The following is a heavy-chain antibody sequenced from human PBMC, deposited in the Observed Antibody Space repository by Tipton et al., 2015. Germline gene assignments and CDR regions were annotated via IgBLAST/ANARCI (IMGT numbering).Heavy chain of an antibody. CDR3: ARDRTAYFWSGYYTEGDAFDL. J-gene: IGHJ3*01. CDR2: LWYDGTFT. Sequence: SLRLSCAASGFTFSSYGMHWVRQAPGKGLEWVGSLWYDGTFTYYAESVEGRFTISRDNSKNTLSLQLHSLRVEDTAMYYCARDRTAYFWSGYYTEGDAFDLWGQGTMVTVSS. CDR1: GFTFSSYG. D-gene: IGHD3-3*01. V-gene: IGHV3-33*01.